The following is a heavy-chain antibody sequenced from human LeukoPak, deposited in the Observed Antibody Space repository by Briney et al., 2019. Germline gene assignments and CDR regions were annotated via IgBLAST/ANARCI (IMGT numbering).Heavy chain of an antibody. D-gene: IGHD5-18*01. CDR2: IIPIFGTA. J-gene: IGHJ4*02. V-gene: IGHV1-69*06. CDR3: AREGYSYGFDY. Sequence: SVKVSCKASGGTFSSYDISWVRQAPGQGLEWMGGIIPIFGTANYAQKFQGRVTITADKSTSTAYMELSSLRSEDTAVYYCAREGYSYGFDYWGQGTLVTVSS. CDR1: GGTFSSYD.